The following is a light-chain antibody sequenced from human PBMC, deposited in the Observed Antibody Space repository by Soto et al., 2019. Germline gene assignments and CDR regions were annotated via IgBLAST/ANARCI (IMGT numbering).Light chain of an antibody. CDR1: TSDVGGYNY. V-gene: IGLV2-14*01. Sequence: QSALTQPASVSGSPGQSITISCTGTTSDVGGYNYVSWYQQHPGKAPKLMIYDVSNRPSGVSNRFSGSKSGNTASLTISGLQAEDEADYYCTSYTGSSVVFGGGTKLPS. CDR3: TSYTGSSVV. J-gene: IGLJ2*01. CDR2: DVS.